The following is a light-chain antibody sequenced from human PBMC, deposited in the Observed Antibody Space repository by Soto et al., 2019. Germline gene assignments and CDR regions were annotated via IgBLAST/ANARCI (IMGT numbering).Light chain of an antibody. Sequence: QSVMTQPPSVSAAPGQKVTISCSGSSSNIGGNSVSWYQQIPGTAPKLLIYADNQRPSGVPDRFSGSKSGTSASLAISGLQSKDELDYYCAAWDDSLNNWLFGGGTKLTVL. CDR3: AAWDDSLNNWL. CDR1: SSNIGGNS. V-gene: IGLV1-44*01. CDR2: ADN. J-gene: IGLJ3*02.